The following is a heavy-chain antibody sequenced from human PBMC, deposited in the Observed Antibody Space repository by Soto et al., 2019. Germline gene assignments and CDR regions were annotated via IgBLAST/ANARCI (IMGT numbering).Heavy chain of an antibody. J-gene: IGHJ5*02. CDR3: ARSFFP. CDR1: GGSISRYR. V-gene: IGHV4-59*01. CDR2: IFYNGTT. Sequence: QVQLQESGPGLVKPSETLSLTCVVSGGSISRYRWSWIRQPPGKGLEWIGYIFYNGTTSYNSSLKSRVTISVDLSKNHLSLTLASVAAADTAVYYCARSFFPWGQGTLVVASS.